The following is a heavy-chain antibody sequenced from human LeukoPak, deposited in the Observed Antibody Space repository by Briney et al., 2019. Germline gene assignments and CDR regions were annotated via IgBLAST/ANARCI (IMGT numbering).Heavy chain of an antibody. Sequence: TGGSLRLSCAASGFTVSSNYMSWVRQAPGKGLEWVSVIYSGGSTYYADSVKGRFTISRDNAKNSLYLQMNSLRAEDTAVYYCARDGAVAGIRNAFDIWGQGTMVTVSS. V-gene: IGHV3-53*01. J-gene: IGHJ3*02. CDR3: ARDGAVAGIRNAFDI. CDR2: IYSGGST. CDR1: GFTVSSNY. D-gene: IGHD6-19*01.